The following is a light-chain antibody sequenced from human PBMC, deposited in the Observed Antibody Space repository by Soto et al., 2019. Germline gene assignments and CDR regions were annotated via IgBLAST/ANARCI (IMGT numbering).Light chain of an antibody. J-gene: IGKJ1*01. V-gene: IGKV1-12*01. CDR2: FAS. CDR1: QGIGDR. Sequence: DIQMTQSPSSVSASVGDRVTLTCRASQGIGDRLAWYQQKPGKVPQLLIYFASTLGSGVPSRFSGSGSGTDFILTINTLQADDFATYYCLHTYSFPRAFGQGTK. CDR3: LHTYSFPRA.